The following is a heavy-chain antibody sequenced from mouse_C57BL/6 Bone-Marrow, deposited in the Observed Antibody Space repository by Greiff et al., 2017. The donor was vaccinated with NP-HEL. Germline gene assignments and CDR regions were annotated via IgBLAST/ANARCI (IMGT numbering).Heavy chain of an antibody. Sequence: QVQLQQPGAELVKPGASVKLSCKASGYTFTSYWMHWVKQRPGQGLEWIGMIHPNSGSTNYNEKFKSKATLTVDKSSSTAYMQLSSLTSEDSAVYYCARRGGDYGSSAYAMDYWGQGTSVTVSS. D-gene: IGHD1-1*01. J-gene: IGHJ4*01. CDR2: IHPNSGST. CDR3: ARRGGDYGSSAYAMDY. V-gene: IGHV1-64*01. CDR1: GYTFTSYW.